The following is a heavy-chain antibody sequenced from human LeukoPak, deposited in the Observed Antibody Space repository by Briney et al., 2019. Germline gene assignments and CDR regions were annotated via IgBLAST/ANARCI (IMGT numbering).Heavy chain of an antibody. CDR1: GFTFTSYA. Sequence: GGSLRLSCAASGFTFTSYAMSWVRQAPGKGLEWVSAISGSGGSTYYADSVKGRFTISRDNSKNTLYLQMNSLRAEDTAVYYCAKVDLGYCSGGSCYRSFDYWGQGTLVTVSS. D-gene: IGHD2-15*01. J-gene: IGHJ4*02. V-gene: IGHV3-23*01. CDR3: AKVDLGYCSGGSCYRSFDY. CDR2: ISGSGGST.